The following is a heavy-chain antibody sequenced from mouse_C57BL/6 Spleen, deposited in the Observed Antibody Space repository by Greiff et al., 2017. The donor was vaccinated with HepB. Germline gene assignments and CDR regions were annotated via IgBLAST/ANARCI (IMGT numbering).Heavy chain of an antibody. D-gene: IGHD2-5*01. CDR1: GYTFTSYW. CDR3: ARDLYSTHYFDY. V-gene: IGHV1-53*01. Sequence: VKLQESGTELVKPGASVKLSCKASGYTFTSYWMHWVKQRPGQGLEWSGNINPSNGGTNYNEKYKSKATLTVDKSSSTAYMQLSSLTSEDSAVYYCARDLYSTHYFDYWGPGTTLTVSS. J-gene: IGHJ2*01. CDR2: INPSNGGT.